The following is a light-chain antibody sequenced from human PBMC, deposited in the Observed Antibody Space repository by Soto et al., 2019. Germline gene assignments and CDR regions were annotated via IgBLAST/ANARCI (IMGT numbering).Light chain of an antibody. CDR2: LNSDGSH. J-gene: IGLJ2*01. CDR3: QTWGTGIVV. CDR1: SGHSSYA. V-gene: IGLV4-69*01. Sequence: QSVLTQSPSASASLGASVKLTCTLSSGHSSYAIAWHQQQPEKGPRYLMKLNSDGSHSKGDGISDRFSGSSSGAERYLTISCLQSEDEADYYCQTWGTGIVVFGGGTNVTVL.